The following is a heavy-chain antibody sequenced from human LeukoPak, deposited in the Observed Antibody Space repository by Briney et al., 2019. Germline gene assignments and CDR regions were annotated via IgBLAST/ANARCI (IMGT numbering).Heavy chain of an antibody. Sequence: PSETLSLTCTVSGGSISGFYWSWIRQPPGKGLEWIGQIYYSGIASYNPSLKSRVTISVDTSKNQFSMKLRSVTAADTALYFCARHRTGDTKVFDYWGQGALVTVSS. CDR3: ARHRTGDTKVFDY. CDR1: GGSISGFY. J-gene: IGHJ4*02. D-gene: IGHD1-26*01. CDR2: IYYSGIA. V-gene: IGHV4-59*08.